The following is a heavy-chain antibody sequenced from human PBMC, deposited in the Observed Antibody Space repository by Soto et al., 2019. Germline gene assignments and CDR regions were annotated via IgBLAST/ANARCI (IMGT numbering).Heavy chain of an antibody. CDR1: GFSLSTSGVG. CDR3: ANAYCSAPTDAFDI. CDR2: IYWDDDK. V-gene: IGHV2-5*02. J-gene: IGHJ3*02. Sequence: QIALKESGPTLVKPTQTLTLTCTFSGFSLSTSGVGVGWIRQPPGKALEWLALIYWDDDKRYSPSLKSRLTFTKDTSKNQMVLTMTNMDPVDTATYYCANAYCSAPTDAFDIWGQGTMVTFSS. D-gene: IGHD2-21*01.